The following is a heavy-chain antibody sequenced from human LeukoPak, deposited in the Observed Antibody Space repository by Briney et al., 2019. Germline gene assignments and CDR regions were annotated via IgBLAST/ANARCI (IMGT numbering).Heavy chain of an antibody. CDR2: IKKDGGKK. CDR1: GFTFSSYW. CDR3: ARDVLRFLEWLSPHTNYMDV. Sequence: GGSLRLSCAASGFTFSSYWMSWVRQAPGKGLEWVANIKKDGGKKYYVDSVKGRFTISRDNAKNSLYLQMNSLRVEDTAVYYCARDVLRFLEWLSPHTNYMDVWGKGTTVTVSS. V-gene: IGHV3-7*01. J-gene: IGHJ6*03. D-gene: IGHD3-3*01.